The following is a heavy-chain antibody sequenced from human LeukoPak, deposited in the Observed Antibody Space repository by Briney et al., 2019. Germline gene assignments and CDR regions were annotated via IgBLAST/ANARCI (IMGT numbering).Heavy chain of an antibody. CDR3: AKVGATMTYYYGMDV. Sequence: GGSLRLSCAASGFTFSSYGMPWVRQAPGKGLEWVAVISYDGSNKYYADSVKGRFTISRDNSENTLYLQMNSLRAEDTAVYYCAKVGATMTYYYGMDVWGQGTTVTVSS. CDR1: GFTFSSYG. J-gene: IGHJ6*02. CDR2: ISYDGSNK. D-gene: IGHD3-22*01. V-gene: IGHV3-30*18.